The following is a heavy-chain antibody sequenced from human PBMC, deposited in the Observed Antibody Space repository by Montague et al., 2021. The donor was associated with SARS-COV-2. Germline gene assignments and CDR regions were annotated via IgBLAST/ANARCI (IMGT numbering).Heavy chain of an antibody. D-gene: IGHD3-9*01. J-gene: IGHJ4*02. CDR1: GGSISRYY. CDR3: ARSRENYNILTGYPYYFDY. V-gene: IGHV4-59*01. Sequence: SETLSLTCTVSGGSISRYYWNWIRQPPGKGLEWIGYIYYSGSTNYNPSLKSRVTISVDTSKNQFSLKLSSVTAADTAVYYCARSRENYNILTGYPYYFDYWGQGTLVTVSS. CDR2: IYYSGST.